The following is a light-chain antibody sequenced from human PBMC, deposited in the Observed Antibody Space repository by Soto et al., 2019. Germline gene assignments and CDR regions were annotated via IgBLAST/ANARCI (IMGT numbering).Light chain of an antibody. V-gene: IGKV3-20*01. CDR2: DAS. J-gene: IGKJ1*01. CDR1: QSVSNTH. Sequence: EIVLTQSPGSLSLSPGESATLSCRASQSVSNTHVAWYQQRPGQAPRLLIYDASRRDIGVPDRFSGSGFGTDVTLPISGLEPADFAVYFCHQYGTSPQTFGQGTKVEIK. CDR3: HQYGTSPQT.